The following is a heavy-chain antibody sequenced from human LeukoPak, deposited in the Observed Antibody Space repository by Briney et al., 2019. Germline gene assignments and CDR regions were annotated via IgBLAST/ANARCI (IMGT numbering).Heavy chain of an antibody. CDR1: GFTFSAYW. V-gene: IGHV3-7*01. CDR3: ARPGHRDSRHRFHY. D-gene: IGHD2-21*01. CDR2: IKEDGGEK. Sequence: PGGSLRLSCAASGFTFSAYWMTWVRQAPGKGLEWVANIKEDGGEKYYVDSVKGRFTISRDNAKNSLYLQMNTLRAEDTAVYYCARPGHRDSRHRFHYWGQGTLVSVSS. J-gene: IGHJ4*02.